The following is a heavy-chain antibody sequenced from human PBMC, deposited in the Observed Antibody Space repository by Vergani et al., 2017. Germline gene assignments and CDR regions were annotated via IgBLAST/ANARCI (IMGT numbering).Heavy chain of an antibody. CDR3: ARGALWWLRQIDS. J-gene: IGHJ4*02. CDR1: GDSMNTYY. CDR2: IYDSGDT. D-gene: IGHD2-21*01. V-gene: IGHV4-59*01. Sequence: QLQELGPGLVKPSATLSLTCSVSGDSMNTYYWTWIRQPPGKGLEWIGYIYDSGDTKYNPTLKSRVTMSLDTSKNQFSLNLYSVTAADTAVYYCARGALWWLRQIDSWGQGTLVTVSS.